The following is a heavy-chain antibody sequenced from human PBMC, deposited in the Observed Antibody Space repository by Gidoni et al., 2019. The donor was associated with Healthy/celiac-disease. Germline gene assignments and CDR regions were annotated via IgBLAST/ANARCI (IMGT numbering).Heavy chain of an antibody. CDR3: ARDTIFGVVSSPFDY. CDR1: GFAFSSYS. D-gene: IGHD3-3*01. J-gene: IGHJ4*02. V-gene: IGHV3-21*01. Sequence: EVQLVESGGGLVKPGGSLRLSCAASGFAFSSYSMNWVRQAPGKGLELVSSISSSRSYRYYAYSVKGRLTISRDNAKNSLYLQRNSLRAEDTAVDYCARDTIFGVVSSPFDYWGQGTLVTVSS. CDR2: ISSSRSYR.